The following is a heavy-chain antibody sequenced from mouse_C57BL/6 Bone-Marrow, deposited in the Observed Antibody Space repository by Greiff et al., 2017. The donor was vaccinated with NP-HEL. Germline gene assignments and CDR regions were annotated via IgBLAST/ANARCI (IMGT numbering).Heavy chain of an antibody. CDR1: GYAFTNYS. CDR3: ARSPYYRGAC. CDR2: FNPGSGGT. J-gene: IGHJ3*01. D-gene: IGHD2-14*01. V-gene: IGHV1-54*01. Sequence: QVQLQQSGAELVRPGTSVKVSCKASGYAFTNYSIEWVKQRPGQGLEWIGVFNPGSGGTNYNEKFKGKATLTADKSSSTAYMQLSSLTSEDSAVYFCARSPYYRGACWGQETLVTVSA.